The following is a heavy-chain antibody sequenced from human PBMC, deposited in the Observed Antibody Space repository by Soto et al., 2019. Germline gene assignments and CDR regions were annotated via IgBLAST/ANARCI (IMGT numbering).Heavy chain of an antibody. J-gene: IGHJ6*03. CDR1: GFTFSSYS. Sequence: PGGSLRLSCAASGFTFSSYSMNWVRQAPGKGLEWVSYISSSSSTIYYADSVKGRFTISRDNAKNSLYLQMNSLRAEDTAVYYCARDSETFGVVMYSYYMDVGGKGTTVTVSS. CDR2: ISSSSSTI. V-gene: IGHV3-48*01. D-gene: IGHD3-3*01. CDR3: ARDSETFGVVMYSYYMDV.